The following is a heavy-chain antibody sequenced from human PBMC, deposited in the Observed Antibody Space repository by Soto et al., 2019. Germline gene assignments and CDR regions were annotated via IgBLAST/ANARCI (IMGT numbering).Heavy chain of an antibody. Sequence: ASVKVSCKASGYTFTSYDINWVRQATGQGLEWMGWMNPNSGNTGYAQKFQGRVTMTRNTSISTAYMELSRLRSEDTAVYYCARGMQRGNDIWSGYYTDYSYYGMDVWGQGTTVTVSS. CDR2: MNPNSGNT. J-gene: IGHJ6*02. CDR3: ARGMQRGNDIWSGYYTDYSYYGMDV. D-gene: IGHD3-3*01. V-gene: IGHV1-8*01. CDR1: GYTFTSYD.